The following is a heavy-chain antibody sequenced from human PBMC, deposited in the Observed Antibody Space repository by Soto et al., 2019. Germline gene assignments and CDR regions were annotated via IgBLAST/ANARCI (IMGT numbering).Heavy chain of an antibody. CDR3: ARDLSSGWYGGTYGAFDI. J-gene: IGHJ3*02. CDR1: GYTFTSYG. CDR2: ISAYNGNT. V-gene: IGHV1-18*01. Sequence: GASVKVSCKASGYTFTSYGISWVRQAPGQGLEWMGWISAYNGNTNYAQKLQGRVTMTTDTSTSTAYMELRSLRSDDTDVYYCARDLSSGWYGGTYGAFDIWGQGAMVTVSS. D-gene: IGHD6-19*01.